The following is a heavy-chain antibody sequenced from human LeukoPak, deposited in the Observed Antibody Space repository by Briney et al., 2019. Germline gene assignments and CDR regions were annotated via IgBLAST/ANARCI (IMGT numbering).Heavy chain of an antibody. Sequence: PGGSLRLSCEASGFTFSNFPMHWVRQTPDKRLEWVAVISDDGRDTYYADSVKGRFTISRDNSKNTLYLQMNSLSPEDTAVVYCARVGRVSKYPSYMDVWGKGTTVTVSS. J-gene: IGHJ6*03. CDR1: GFTFSNFP. CDR2: ISDDGRDT. CDR3: ARVGRVSKYPSYMDV. V-gene: IGHV3-30*04. D-gene: IGHD4-11*01.